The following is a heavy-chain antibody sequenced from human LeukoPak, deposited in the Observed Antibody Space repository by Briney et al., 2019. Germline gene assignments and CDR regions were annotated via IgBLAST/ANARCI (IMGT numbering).Heavy chain of an antibody. CDR1: GFTFSGYW. CDR3: AELGITMIGGV. D-gene: IGHD3-10*02. V-gene: IGHV3-7*01. CDR2: IKQDGSAK. J-gene: IGHJ6*04. Sequence: GGSLRLSCAASGFTFSGYWMTWVRQAPGKGLEWVANIKQDGSAKSYVDFVKGRFTIFRDNAKNSLYLQMNSLRAEDTAVYCCAELGITMIGGVWGKGTTVTISS.